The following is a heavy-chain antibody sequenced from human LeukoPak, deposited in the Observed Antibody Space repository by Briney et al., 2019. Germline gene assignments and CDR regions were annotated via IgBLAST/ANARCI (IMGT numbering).Heavy chain of an antibody. CDR3: ASREWELY. D-gene: IGHD1-26*01. Sequence: GGSLRLSCAASGFTFSSYAMHWVRQAPGKGLEWVAVISYDGSNKYYADSVKGRFTISRDNSKNTLYLQMNSLRAEDTAVYYCASREWELYWGQGTLVTVSS. CDR1: GFTFSSYA. CDR2: ISYDGSNK. J-gene: IGHJ4*02. V-gene: IGHV3-30-3*01.